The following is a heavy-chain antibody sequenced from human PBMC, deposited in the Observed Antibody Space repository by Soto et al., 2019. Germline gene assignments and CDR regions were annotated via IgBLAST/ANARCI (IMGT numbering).Heavy chain of an antibody. CDR1: VGTFSSYA. CDR2: IIPIFGTA. J-gene: IGHJ6*02. V-gene: IGHV1-69*13. D-gene: IGHD2-2*01. CDR3: ARSYCSSTSCSIEYYYGMDV. Sequence: GXSVKVSCKASVGTFSSYAISWVRQAPGQGLEWMGGIIPIFGTANYAQKFQGRVTITADESTSTAYMELSSLRSEDTAVYYCARSYCSSTSCSIEYYYGMDVWGQGTTVTVSS.